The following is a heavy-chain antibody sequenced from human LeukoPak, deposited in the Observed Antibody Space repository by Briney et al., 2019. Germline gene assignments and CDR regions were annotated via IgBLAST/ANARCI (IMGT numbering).Heavy chain of an antibody. CDR1: GVSFRGYY. CDR3: ARYGIRYYDGSGSYYMYYFDY. D-gene: IGHD3-10*01. J-gene: IGHJ4*02. Sequence: SETLSLTCAVYGVSFRGYYLRWLRQPPRKGLAWVGEINHSGSTNYNPSLKIRVTISVDTSKNQFALKMSSVTAADTAVYYCARYGIRYYDGSGSYYMYYFDYWGQGTLVTVSS. CDR2: INHSGST. V-gene: IGHV4-34*01.